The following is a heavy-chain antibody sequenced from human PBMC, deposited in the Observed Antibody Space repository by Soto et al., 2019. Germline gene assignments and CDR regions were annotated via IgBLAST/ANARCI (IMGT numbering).Heavy chain of an antibody. D-gene: IGHD3-10*01. CDR1: GFTFSSYG. Sequence: HPGGSLRLSCAASGFTFSSYGMHWVRQAPGKGLEWVAVISYDGSNKYYADSVKGRFTISRDNSKNTLYLQMNSLRAEDTAVYYCAKVVDSSLLWFGELHYYYGMDVWGQGTTVTVSS. CDR2: ISYDGSNK. V-gene: IGHV3-30*18. CDR3: AKVVDSSLLWFGELHYYYGMDV. J-gene: IGHJ6*02.